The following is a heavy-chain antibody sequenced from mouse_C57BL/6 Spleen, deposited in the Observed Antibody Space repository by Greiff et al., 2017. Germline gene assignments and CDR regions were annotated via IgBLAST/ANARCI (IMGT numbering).Heavy chain of an antibody. CDR3: ARSSAQATHYAMDY. J-gene: IGHJ4*01. Sequence: VQLQQSGPELVKPGASVKISCKASGYSFTDYNINWVKQSNGKSLEWIGVINPNYGTTSYNQKFKGKATLTVDQSSSTAYMQLNSLTSEDSAVYYCARSSAQATHYAMDYWGQGTSVTVSS. V-gene: IGHV1-39*01. D-gene: IGHD3-2*02. CDR1: GYSFTDYN. CDR2: INPNYGTT.